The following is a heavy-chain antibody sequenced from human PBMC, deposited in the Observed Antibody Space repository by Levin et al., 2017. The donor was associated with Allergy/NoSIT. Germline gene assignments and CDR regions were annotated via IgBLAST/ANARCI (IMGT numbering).Heavy chain of an antibody. CDR1: GGSISAEKS. CDR2: VYQSGNT. CDR3: ARVSVLRHLDWSGMSHSYPMDV. D-gene: IGHD3-9*01. V-gene: IGHV4-4*02. J-gene: IGHJ6*03. Sequence: PSETLSLTCAVSGGSISAEKSWSWVRQPPGKGLEWIGEVYQSGNTNYNPSLRSRVTMSVDKSTNQFSLRLTSVTAADPAVYYCARVSVLRHLDWSGMSHSYPMDVWGRGTTVTVSS.